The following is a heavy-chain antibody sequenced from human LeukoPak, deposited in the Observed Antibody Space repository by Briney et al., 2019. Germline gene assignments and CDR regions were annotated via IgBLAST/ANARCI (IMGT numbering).Heavy chain of an antibody. CDR3: ARDRRYFDWFDP. D-gene: IGHD3-9*01. CDR2: ISESSSHT. V-gene: IGHV3-21*01. Sequence: GGSLRLSCAASGFVFSGYSITWVRQAPGKGLEWVSYISESSSHTYYVDSVKGRFTISRDNAKNSLYLQMNSLRAEDTAVYYCARDRRYFDWFDPWGQGTLVTVSS. CDR1: GFVFSGYS. J-gene: IGHJ5*02.